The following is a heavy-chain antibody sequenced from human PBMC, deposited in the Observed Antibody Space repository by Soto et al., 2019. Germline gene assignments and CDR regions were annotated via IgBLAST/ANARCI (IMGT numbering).Heavy chain of an antibody. Sequence: WGSLSLSCAVSGYSISSCALYWDCKGPEKGLERVSTINVSGGSTCYADYVKGRFTITRDNSKNPLYLQMNSLRAEETDVHYCPKEIGGYDFIESYSSSWRQVNPSFDYWGQGTLVTVSS. J-gene: IGHJ4*02. CDR1: GYSISSCA. CDR3: PKEIGGYDFIESYSSSWRQVNPSFDY. V-gene: IGHV3-23*01. CDR2: INVSGGST. D-gene: IGHD6-13*01.